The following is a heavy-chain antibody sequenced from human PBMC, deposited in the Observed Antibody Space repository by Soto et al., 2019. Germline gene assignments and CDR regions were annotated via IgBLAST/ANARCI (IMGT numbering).Heavy chain of an antibody. V-gene: IGHV3-23*01. CDR3: CITMIVVVDTAYDH. CDR2: ISGGGVKT. CDR1: GLTFTNYA. J-gene: IGHJ4*02. Sequence: GGSLRLSCAASGLTFTNYAMSWVRQAPGKGLEWVSAISGGGVKTYYAHSVKARFTISTNNSKNTPFLQIKPLRAEATAVYYCCITMIVVVDTAYDHWGQGTLVTVSS. D-gene: IGHD3-22*01.